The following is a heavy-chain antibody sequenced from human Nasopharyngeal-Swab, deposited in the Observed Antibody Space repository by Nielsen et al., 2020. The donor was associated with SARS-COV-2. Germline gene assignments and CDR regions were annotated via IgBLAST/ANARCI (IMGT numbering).Heavy chain of an antibody. Sequence: SETLSLTCAVYGGFFSGYYWSWIRQPPGKGLEWIGEINHSGSTNYNPSLKRRVTISVDTSQNQFSLKLSSVTAADTAVYYCARGTQIYSSSYSYYYYMDVWGKGTTVTVSS. D-gene: IGHD3-22*01. CDR3: ARGTQIYSSSYSYYYYMDV. CDR2: INHSGST. J-gene: IGHJ6*03. V-gene: IGHV4-34*01. CDR1: GGFFSGYY.